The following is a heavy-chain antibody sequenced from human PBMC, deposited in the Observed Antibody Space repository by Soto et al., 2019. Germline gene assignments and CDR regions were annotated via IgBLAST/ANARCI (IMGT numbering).Heavy chain of an antibody. CDR2: IYYSGST. J-gene: IGHJ3*02. V-gene: IGHV4-59*12. CDR3: ARGFITMVRGVTGWAFDI. CDR1: GGSISGYY. Sequence: SETLSLTCSVSGGSISGYYWSWIRQPPGKGLEWIGYIYYSGSTNYNPSLKSRVTISVDTSKNQFSLKLSSVTAADTAVYYCARGFITMVRGVTGWAFDIWGQGTMVTVSS. D-gene: IGHD3-10*01.